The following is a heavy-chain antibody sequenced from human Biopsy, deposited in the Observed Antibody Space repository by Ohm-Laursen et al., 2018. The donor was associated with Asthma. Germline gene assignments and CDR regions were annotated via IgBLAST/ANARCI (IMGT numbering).Heavy chain of an antibody. V-gene: IGHV4-59*07. D-gene: IGHD2-21*02. CDR2: IYYSGST. CDR1: GVSISSDY. Sequence: SDTLSLTCTVSGVSISSDYWSWIRQPPGKGLEWIGHIYYSGSTNYQPSLKSRVTISVDTSKNQFPLKLRSVTAADAAVYYCARGISRVTGLFDHFDSWGQGTLVTVSS. J-gene: IGHJ4*02. CDR3: ARGISRVTGLFDHFDS.